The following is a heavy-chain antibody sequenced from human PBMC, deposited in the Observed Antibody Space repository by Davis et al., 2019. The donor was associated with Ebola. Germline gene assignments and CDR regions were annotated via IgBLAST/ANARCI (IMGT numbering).Heavy chain of an antibody. J-gene: IGHJ4*02. CDR1: GFTFSNHA. V-gene: IGHV3-48*03. Sequence: PGGSLRLSCVASGFTFSNHAMHWVRQAPGKGLEWLSYIYNGGSPTYYADSVKGRFTVSRDNTKNSLYLQMTNLSADDSAIYYCARVGGTSGSFLDCWGRGTLVTVSA. CDR2: IYNGGSPT. CDR3: ARVGGTSGSFLDC. D-gene: IGHD1-26*01.